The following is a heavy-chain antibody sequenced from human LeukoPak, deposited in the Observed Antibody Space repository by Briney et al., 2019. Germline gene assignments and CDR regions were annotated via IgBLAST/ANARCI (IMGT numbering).Heavy chain of an antibody. V-gene: IGHV1-46*01. CDR2: INPSGGST. CDR3: ARGIVATIRGDI. Sequence: ASVKVSCKASGYTFTSYYMHWVRQAPGQGLEWMGIINPSGGSTSYAQKFQGRVTMTRDTSTSIVYTELSSLRSEDTAVYYCARGIVATIRGDIWGQGTLVTVSS. D-gene: IGHD5-12*01. CDR1: GYTFTSYY. J-gene: IGHJ4*02.